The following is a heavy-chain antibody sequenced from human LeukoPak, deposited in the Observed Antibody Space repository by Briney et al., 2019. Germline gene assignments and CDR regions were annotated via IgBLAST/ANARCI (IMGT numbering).Heavy chain of an antibody. J-gene: IGHJ4*02. CDR1: GFTFSSYS. Sequence: PGGSLRLSCAASGFTFSSYSMNWVRQAPGKGLEWVSSISSSSSYIYYADSVKGRFTISRDNAKNSLYLQMNSLRAEDTAVYYCARDRAMIVVVLFDYWGQGTLVTVSS. V-gene: IGHV3-21*01. CDR2: ISSSSSYI. D-gene: IGHD3-22*01. CDR3: ARDRAMIVVVLFDY.